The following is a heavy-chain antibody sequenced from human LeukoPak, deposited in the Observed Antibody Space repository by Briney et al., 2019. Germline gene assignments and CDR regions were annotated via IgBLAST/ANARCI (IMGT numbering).Heavy chain of an antibody. J-gene: IGHJ4*02. D-gene: IGHD3-10*01. V-gene: IGHV4-39*01. CDR2: IYYSGST. Sequence: SETLSLTCTVSGGSISSSSYYWGWVRQPPGKGLEWIGSIYYSGSTYYNPSLKSRVTISVDTSENQFSLKLSSVTAADTAVYYCARYVVYGSGKYYFDYWGQGTLVTVSS. CDR1: GGSISSSSYY. CDR3: ARYVVYGSGKYYFDY.